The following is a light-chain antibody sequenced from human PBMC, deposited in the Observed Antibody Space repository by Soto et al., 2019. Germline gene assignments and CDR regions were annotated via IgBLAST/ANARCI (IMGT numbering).Light chain of an antibody. J-gene: IGKJ5*01. V-gene: IGKV3-15*01. CDR2: GAS. Sequence: EIVMTQSPATLSVSPGERATLSFRASQSVSSDLAWYQQKPGQVPKLLIYGASTRATGIPARFSGSESGTEYDLTVSSLQSEVFPGYYCQQYNSWPITFGEGTRLEIK. CDR3: QQYNSWPIT. CDR1: QSVSSD.